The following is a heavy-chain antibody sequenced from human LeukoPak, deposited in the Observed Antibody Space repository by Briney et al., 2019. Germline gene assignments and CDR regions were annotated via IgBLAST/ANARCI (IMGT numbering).Heavy chain of an antibody. CDR2: IYYSGST. J-gene: IGHJ3*02. V-gene: IGHV4-31*03. D-gene: IGHD4-23*01. CDR1: GGSISSGGYY. Sequence: SETLSLTCTVSGGSISSGGYYWSWIRQHPGKGLEWIGYIYYSGSTYYNPSLKSRVTISVDTSKNQFSLKLSSVTAADMAVYYCARYRTVVTSRNAFDIWGQGTMVTVSS. CDR3: ARYRTVVTSRNAFDI.